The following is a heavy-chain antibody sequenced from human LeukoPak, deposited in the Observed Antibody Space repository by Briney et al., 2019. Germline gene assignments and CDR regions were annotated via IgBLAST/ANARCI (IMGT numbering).Heavy chain of an antibody. CDR1: GFSVNNLY. J-gene: IGHJ4*02. CDR3: TKVGGDSYFDY. D-gene: IGHD2-21*02. V-gene: IGHV3-53*01. Sequence: PGGSLRLSCAASGFSVNNLYMSWVRQAPGKGLEWVSVIYSGDRTYYADSVKGRFTISRDDSKNTLYLQMNTLRAEDTALYFCTKVGGDSYFDYWGQGTPVTVSS. CDR2: IYSGDRT.